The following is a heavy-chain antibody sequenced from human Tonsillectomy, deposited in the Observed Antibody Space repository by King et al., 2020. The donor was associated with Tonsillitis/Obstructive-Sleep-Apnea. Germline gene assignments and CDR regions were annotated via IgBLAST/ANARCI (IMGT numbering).Heavy chain of an antibody. CDR1: GGSFSGYY. Sequence: VQLQQWGAGLLKPSETLSLTCGVYGGSFSGYYWSWIRQPPGKGLEWIGEISHTGSTNYNPSLKSRVSISVDTSKNRLSLKLSSVTAADTALYYCARDNGGGSAFDIWGQGTMVTVSS. V-gene: IGHV4-34*01. CDR3: ARDNGGGSAFDI. CDR2: ISHTGST. J-gene: IGHJ3*02. D-gene: IGHD3-16*01.